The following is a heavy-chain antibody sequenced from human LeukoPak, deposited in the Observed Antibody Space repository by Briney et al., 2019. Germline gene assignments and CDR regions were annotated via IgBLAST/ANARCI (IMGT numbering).Heavy chain of an antibody. CDR2: ISAYNGNT. J-gene: IGHJ4*02. V-gene: IGHV1-18*01. D-gene: IGHD3-16*01. CDR1: GYTFTSYG. Sequence: GASVKVSCKASGYTFTSYGISGVRQAPGQGLELMGWISAYNGNTNYAQKLQGRVTMTTDTSTSTAYMELRSLRSDDTAVYYCARATTHTYYDYVWGSYTYDYWGQGTLVTVSS. CDR3: ARATTHTYYDYVWGSYTYDY.